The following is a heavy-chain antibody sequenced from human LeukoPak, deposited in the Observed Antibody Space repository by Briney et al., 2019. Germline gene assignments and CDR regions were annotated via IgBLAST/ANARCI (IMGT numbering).Heavy chain of an antibody. Sequence: ASVKVSCKASGYTFTSYDINWVRQATGQGLEWMGWMNPNSGNTGYAQKFQGRVTVIRNTPISTAYMELSSLRSEDTAVYYCARVLGRYFDSPYGMDVWGQGTTVTVSS. CDR3: ARVLGRYFDSPYGMDV. CDR1: GYTFTSYD. D-gene: IGHD3-9*01. CDR2: MNPNSGNT. V-gene: IGHV1-8*01. J-gene: IGHJ6*02.